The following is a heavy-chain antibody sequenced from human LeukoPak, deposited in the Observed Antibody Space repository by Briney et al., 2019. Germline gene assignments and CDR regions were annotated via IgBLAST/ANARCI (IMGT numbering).Heavy chain of an antibody. CDR2: ISGDNPGT. D-gene: IGHD2-15*01. CDR3: AKAPVGHCSGAFCYHFDS. Sequence: PGGSLRLSCAASGFTFSTYAMSWVRQTRGKGLEWVAAISGDNPGTYHANSVKGRFTISRDNSKNTLHLQMSGLRAEDTARYYCAKAPVGHCSGAFCYHFDSWGQGTLVTVSS. V-gene: IGHV3-23*01. J-gene: IGHJ4*02. CDR1: GFTFSTYA.